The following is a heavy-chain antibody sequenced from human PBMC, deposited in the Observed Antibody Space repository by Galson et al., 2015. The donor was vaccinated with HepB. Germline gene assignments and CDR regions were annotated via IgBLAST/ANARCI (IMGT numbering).Heavy chain of an antibody. D-gene: IGHD6-13*01. CDR1: GFTFDDYA. Sequence: SLRLSCAASGFTFDDYAMHWVREVPGKGLEWVSGISAKSDFLAYADSVKGRFTISRDNAKNSLYLQMNSLGTEDTAFYYCAKAVTRYTSSHNDHWGQGTLVTVSS. CDR2: ISAKSDFL. V-gene: IGHV3-9*01. CDR3: AKAVTRYTSSHNDH. J-gene: IGHJ4*02.